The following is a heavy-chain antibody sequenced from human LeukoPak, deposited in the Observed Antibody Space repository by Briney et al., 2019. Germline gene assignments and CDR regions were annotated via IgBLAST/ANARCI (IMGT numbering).Heavy chain of an antibody. D-gene: IGHD3-10*01. V-gene: IGHV3-7*01. CDR2: IKQDGSEK. J-gene: IGHJ4*02. CDR3: AREPPLVGVIMFGTDY. CDR1: EFTFSSYT. Sequence: GGSLRLSCAASEFTFSSYTMSWVRQAPGKGLEWVANIKQDGSEKYYVDSVKGRFTISRDNAKNSLYLQMNSLRAEDTAVYYCAREPPLVGVIMFGTDYWGQGTLVTVSS.